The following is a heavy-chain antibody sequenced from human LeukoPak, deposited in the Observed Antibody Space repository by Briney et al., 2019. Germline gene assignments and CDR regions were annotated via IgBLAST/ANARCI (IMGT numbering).Heavy chain of an antibody. V-gene: IGHV4-34*01. Sequence: SETLSLTCAVYGGSFSGYYWSWIRQPPGKGLEWIGEINHSGSTNYNPSLKSRVTISVDTSKNQFSLELSSVTAADTAVYYCARLEYYDSSGSHHYYYLDVWGRGTTVTISS. D-gene: IGHD3-22*01. CDR2: INHSGST. CDR3: ARLEYYDSSGSHHYYYLDV. J-gene: IGHJ6*03. CDR1: GGSFSGYY.